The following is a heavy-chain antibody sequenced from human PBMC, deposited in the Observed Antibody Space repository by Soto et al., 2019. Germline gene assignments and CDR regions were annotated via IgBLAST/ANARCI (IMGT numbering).Heavy chain of an antibody. V-gene: IGHV3-30*18. J-gene: IGHJ4*02. CDR2: VSSDGGLK. D-gene: IGHD3-22*01. CDR3: AKEYDSSGYGAFFGY. CDR1: GFTFSSFG. Sequence: GGSLRLSCEASGFTFSSFGMHWVRQAPGKGLEWVAVVSSDGGLKYYADSVKGRFTISRDNSKNTLYLQMNSLGAEDTAIYYCAKEYDSSGYGAFFGYWGQGTLVTVSS.